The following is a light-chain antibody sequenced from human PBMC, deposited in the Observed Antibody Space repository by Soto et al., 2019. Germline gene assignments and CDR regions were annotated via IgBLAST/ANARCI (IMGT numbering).Light chain of an antibody. J-gene: IGKJ1*01. CDR2: SAS. Sequence: DIQMTQSPSSLSASFGDRVTITCRASQSITRHLNWYQQKPGKAPRLLIYSASSLQSGVPSRFSGSGSGTDFILTISSLQPEDFTTYYCQQSYSTPQTFGQGTKVDI. CDR3: QQSYSTPQT. V-gene: IGKV1-39*01. CDR1: QSITRH.